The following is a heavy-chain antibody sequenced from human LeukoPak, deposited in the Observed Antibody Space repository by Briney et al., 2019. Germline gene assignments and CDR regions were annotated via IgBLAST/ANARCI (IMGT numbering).Heavy chain of an antibody. CDR2: ISWNSGSI. D-gene: IGHD5-12*01. CDR3: AKEGGATIVGIFDY. Sequence: GGSLRLSCAASGFSFDDYAMHWVRQGPGKGLEWVSGISWNSGSIGYADSVKGRFIISRDNAKNSLYLQMNSLRAEDTAVYYCAKEGGATIVGIFDYWGQGTLVTVSS. CDR1: GFSFDDYA. V-gene: IGHV3-9*01. J-gene: IGHJ4*02.